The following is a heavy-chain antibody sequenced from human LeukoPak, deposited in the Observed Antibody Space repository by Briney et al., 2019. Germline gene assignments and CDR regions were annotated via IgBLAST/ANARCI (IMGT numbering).Heavy chain of an antibody. V-gene: IGHV3-66*02. D-gene: IGHD6-19*01. CDR3: AKRYSSGWYYLDY. Sequence: GGSLRLSCAASGFTVSSNYMSWVRQAPGKGLEWVSVIYSGGSTYYADSVKGRFTVSRDNSKNTLYLQMNSLRAEDTAVYYCAKRYSSGWYYLDYWGQGTLVTVSS. CDR1: GFTVSSNY. CDR2: IYSGGST. J-gene: IGHJ4*02.